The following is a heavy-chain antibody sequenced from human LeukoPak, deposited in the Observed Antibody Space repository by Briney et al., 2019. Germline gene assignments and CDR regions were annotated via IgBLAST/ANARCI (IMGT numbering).Heavy chain of an antibody. J-gene: IGHJ6*03. D-gene: IGHD6-19*01. CDR2: IIPIFGTA. V-gene: IGHV1-69*06. CDR1: GGTFSSYA. Sequence: SVKVSCKASGGTFSSYAISWVRQAPGQGLEWMGGIIPIFGTAKYAQKFQGRVTITADKSTSTAYMELSSLRSEDTAVYYSARSIAVAGTVPRYYYYMDVWGKGTTVTVSS. CDR3: ARSIAVAGTVPRYYYYMDV.